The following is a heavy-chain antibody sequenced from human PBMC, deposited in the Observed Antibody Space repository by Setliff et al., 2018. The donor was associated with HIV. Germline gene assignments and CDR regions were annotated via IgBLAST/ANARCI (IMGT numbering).Heavy chain of an antibody. CDR3: ARVPFTTGFDY. CDR2: IYHSGGT. CDR1: GYSISSGYY. J-gene: IGHJ4*02. V-gene: IGHV4-38-2*01. Sequence: SETLSLTCAVSGYSISSGYYWGWIRQPPGRGLEWIGNIYHSGGTHYNPSLRSRVTISVDTSKNHFSLKLSSVTAADTAVFDCARVPFTTGFDYWGQGILVTVSS. D-gene: IGHD3-3*01.